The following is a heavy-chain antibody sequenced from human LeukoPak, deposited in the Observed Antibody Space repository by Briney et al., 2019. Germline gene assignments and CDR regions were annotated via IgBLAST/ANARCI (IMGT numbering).Heavy chain of an antibody. CDR2: ISGSGDST. J-gene: IGHJ5*02. CDR1: GFTFTSYV. D-gene: IGHD6-13*01. Sequence: GGSLRLSCAASGFTFTSYVMSWVRQAPGKGLEWLSAISGSGDSTYYADSVKGRFTISRDNSKNTLYLQMNSLRAEDTAVYYCAKDGAAAAGTGNWFDPWGQGTLVTVSS. V-gene: IGHV3-23*01. CDR3: AKDGAAAAGTGNWFDP.